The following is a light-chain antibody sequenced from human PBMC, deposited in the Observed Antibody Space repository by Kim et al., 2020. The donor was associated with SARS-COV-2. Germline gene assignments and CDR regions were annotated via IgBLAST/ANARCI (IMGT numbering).Light chain of an antibody. Sequence: IVMTQSPVTLSISPGDRVTLSCRAGQTVSSNLAWYQQKPGQAPRLLIHGASIRATGIPPRFSGSGTDFSLSISSLQPEDVAVYYCQQYDKVPLTFGGGTKVDIK. CDR2: GAS. V-gene: IGKV3D-15*01. CDR3: QQYDKVPLT. CDR1: QTVSSN. J-gene: IGKJ4*01.